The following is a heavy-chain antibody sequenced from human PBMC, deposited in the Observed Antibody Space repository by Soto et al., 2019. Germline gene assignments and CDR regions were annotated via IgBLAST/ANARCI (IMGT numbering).Heavy chain of an antibody. CDR3: ARPWNSGGGESWNWFDP. J-gene: IGHJ5*02. CDR1: GGSISSSSYY. Sequence: PSETLSLTCTVSGGSISSSSYYWGWIRQPPGKGLEWIGSIYYSGSTYYNPSLKSRVTISVDTSKNQFSLKLSSVTAADTAVYYCARPWNSGGGESWNWFDPWGQGTLVTVSS. CDR2: IYYSGST. V-gene: IGHV4-39*01. D-gene: IGHD1-7*01.